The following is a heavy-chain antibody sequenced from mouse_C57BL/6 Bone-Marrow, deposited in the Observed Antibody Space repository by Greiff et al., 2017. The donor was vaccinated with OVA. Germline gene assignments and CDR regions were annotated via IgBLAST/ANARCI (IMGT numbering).Heavy chain of an antibody. CDR1: EYEFPSHD. J-gene: IGHJ2*01. CDR2: INSDGGST. CDR3: ARKGITTVGDYFDY. V-gene: IGHV5-2*01. D-gene: IGHD1-1*01. Sequence: DVHLVESGGGLVQPGESLKLSCESNEYEFPSHDMSWVRKTPEKRLELVAAINSDGGSTYYPDTMERRFIISRDNTKKTLYLQMSSLRSEDTALYYCARKGITTVGDYFDYWGQGTTLTVSS.